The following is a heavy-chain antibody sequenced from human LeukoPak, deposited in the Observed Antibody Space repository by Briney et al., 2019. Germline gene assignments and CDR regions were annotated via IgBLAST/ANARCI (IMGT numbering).Heavy chain of an antibody. CDR1: GFTFSSYS. CDR3: ARVNILAGALDY. CDR2: ISSSSCYI. Sequence: GGSLRLSCAASGFTFSSYSMNWVRQAPGKWLEWVSSISSSSCYIYYADSVKGRFTISRDNAKNSLYLQMNSLRAEDTAVYYCARVNILAGALDYWGQGTLVTVSS. V-gene: IGHV3-21*01. J-gene: IGHJ4*02. D-gene: IGHD1-26*01.